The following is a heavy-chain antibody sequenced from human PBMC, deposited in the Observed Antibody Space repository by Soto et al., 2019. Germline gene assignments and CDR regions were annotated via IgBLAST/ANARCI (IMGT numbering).Heavy chain of an antibody. CDR2: LSYDASNT. Sequence: QVQVVESGGGVVQAGRSLRLSCTASGFTFGTYSMHWVRQAPGKGLEWVAVLSYDASNTYYADSVKGRFTISRDNSKNALFLQMNSLRPEDTAVYYCATPQRGYFDLDYWGQGILVTVSS. V-gene: IGHV3-30-3*01. CDR1: GFTFGTYS. CDR3: ATPQRGYFDLDY. D-gene: IGHD3-9*01. J-gene: IGHJ4*02.